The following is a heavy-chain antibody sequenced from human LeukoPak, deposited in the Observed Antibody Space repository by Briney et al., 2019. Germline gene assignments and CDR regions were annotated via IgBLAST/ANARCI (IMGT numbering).Heavy chain of an antibody. V-gene: IGHV4-34*01. D-gene: IGHD3-22*01. J-gene: IGHJ6*02. CDR3: ARRYYYDSSGYWGYYYYGMDV. CDR1: GGSFSVYY. CDR2: INHSGST. Sequence: SETLSLTCAVYGGSFSVYYWSWIRQPPGKGLEWIGEINHSGSTNYNPSLKSRVTISVDTSKNQFSLKLSSVTAADTAVYYCARRYYYDSSGYWGYYYYGMDVWGQGTTVTVSS.